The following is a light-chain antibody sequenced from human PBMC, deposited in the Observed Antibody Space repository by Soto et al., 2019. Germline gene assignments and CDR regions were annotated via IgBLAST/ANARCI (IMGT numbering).Light chain of an antibody. J-gene: IGLJ2*01. CDR3: ATWDDALNGPVV. Sequence: QSVLTQPPSASGTPGQRVTISCSGSTSNIGSNVVNWYQQLPGTAPRLLIYSTYQRPSGVPARFSGSKSGTSASLAISGLQSEDEADYYCATWDDALNGPVVFGGGTKLTVL. CDR2: STY. CDR1: TSNIGSNV. V-gene: IGLV1-44*01.